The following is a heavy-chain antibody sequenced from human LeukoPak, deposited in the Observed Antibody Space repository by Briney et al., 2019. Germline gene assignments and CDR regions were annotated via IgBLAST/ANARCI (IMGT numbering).Heavy chain of an antibody. J-gene: IGHJ6*02. CDR3: ASRLLSAYYYGMDV. V-gene: IGHV3-7*03. Sequence: GGSLRLSCVASGFTFGKYWMSWVRQAPGKGLEWVANIKLDGSEKNYVDSVKGRFTISRDNSKNTLYPQMNSPRAEDTAVYYCASRLLSAYYYGMDVWGQGTTVTVSS. CDR2: IKLDGSEK. CDR1: GFTFGKYW. D-gene: IGHD2-15*01.